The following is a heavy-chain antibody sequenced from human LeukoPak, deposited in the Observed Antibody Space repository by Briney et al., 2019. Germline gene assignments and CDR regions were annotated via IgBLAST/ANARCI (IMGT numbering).Heavy chain of an antibody. V-gene: IGHV1-46*01. CDR2: INPSGGST. CDR1: GYTFTSYY. J-gene: IGHJ4*02. Sequence: ASVKVSCKASGYTFTSYYMHWVRQAPGQGLEWMGIINPSGGSTSYAQKFQGRVTMTRDTSTSTVYMELSSLRSEDTAVYYCAIHNYDSSGYYFEGGATFDYWGQGTLVTVSS. D-gene: IGHD3-22*01. CDR3: AIHNYDSSGYYFEGGATFDY.